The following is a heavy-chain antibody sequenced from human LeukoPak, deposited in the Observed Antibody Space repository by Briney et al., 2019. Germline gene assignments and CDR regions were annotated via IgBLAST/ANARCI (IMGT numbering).Heavy chain of an antibody. D-gene: IGHD6-19*01. CDR1: GGSINGYY. CDR2: INHSGST. J-gene: IGHJ4*02. V-gene: IGHV4-34*01. Sequence: PSETLSLTCTVSGGSINGYYWSWIRQPPGKGLEWIGEINHSGSTNCNPSLQSRVTISVDTSKNQFSLKLNSVTAADTAVYYCARMGVGWYSSGSTHSGYFDYWGQGTLVTVSS. CDR3: ARMGVGWYSSGSTHSGYFDY.